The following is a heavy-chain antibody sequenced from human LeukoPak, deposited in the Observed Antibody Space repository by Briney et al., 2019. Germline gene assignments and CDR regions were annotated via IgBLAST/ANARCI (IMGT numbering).Heavy chain of an antibody. Sequence: GGSLRLSCAASGFTFSDYYMSWIRQAPGKGLEWVSYIGSSGSTIYYADSVKGRFTISRDNAKNPLYLQMNSLRAEDTAVYYCARDSFDIAVAGIPAFDIWGQGTMVTVSS. CDR2: IGSSGSTI. J-gene: IGHJ3*02. D-gene: IGHD6-19*01. CDR3: ARDSFDIAVAGIPAFDI. CDR1: GFTFSDYY. V-gene: IGHV3-11*01.